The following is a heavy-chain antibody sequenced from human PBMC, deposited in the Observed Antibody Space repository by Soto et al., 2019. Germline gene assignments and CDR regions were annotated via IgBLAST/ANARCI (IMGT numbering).Heavy chain of an antibody. CDR2: IIPIFGTA. CDR1: GGTFSSYA. J-gene: IGHJ3*02. CDR3: ARNYYGSGSYYRDAFDI. V-gene: IGHV1-69*13. Sequence: SVKVSCKASGGTFSSYAISWVRQAPGQGLEWMGGIIPIFGTANYAQKFQGRVTITADESTSTAYMELSSLRSEDTAVYYCARNYYGSGSYYRDAFDIWGQGTMVTVSS. D-gene: IGHD3-10*01.